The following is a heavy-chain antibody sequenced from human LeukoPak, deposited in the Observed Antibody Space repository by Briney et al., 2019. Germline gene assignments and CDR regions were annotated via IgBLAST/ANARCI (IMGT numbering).Heavy chain of an antibody. CDR3: AKVDVWGSYRSFDY. CDR2: ISGSGGST. CDR1: GFTFSSYA. V-gene: IGHV3-23*01. Sequence: GGSLRLPCAASGFTFSSYAMSWVRQAPGKGLEWVSAISGSGGSTYYADSVKGRFTISRDNSKNTLYLQMNSLRAEDTAVYYCAKVDVWGSYRSFDYWGQGTLVTVSS. D-gene: IGHD3-16*02. J-gene: IGHJ4*02.